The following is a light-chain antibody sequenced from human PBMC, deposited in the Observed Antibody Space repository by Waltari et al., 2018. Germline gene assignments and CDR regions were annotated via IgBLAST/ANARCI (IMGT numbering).Light chain of an antibody. CDR3: SSYTKSTTQV. CDR2: EVS. V-gene: IGLV2-14*01. CDR1: NSEIGSYNF. Sequence: QSALTQPASVSGSPGQSITISCTGTNSEIGSYNFVSWYQQHPNKVPKLVLYEVSNRPSGVSNSFSGSKSGNTAFLTISGLQAEDEAEYYCSSYTKSTTQVFGTGTKVTVL. J-gene: IGLJ1*01.